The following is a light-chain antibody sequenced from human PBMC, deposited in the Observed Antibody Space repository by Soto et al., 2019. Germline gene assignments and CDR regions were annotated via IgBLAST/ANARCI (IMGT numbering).Light chain of an antibody. CDR1: QSVSSY. Sequence: DIVFTQSPATLSLSPGERSTLSCMASQSVSSYLAWYQQKPGQAPRLLIYDASNRATGIPARFSGSGSGTDFTLTISSLEPEDFAVYYCRQRSNWPLTFGGGTKVEIK. V-gene: IGKV3-11*01. J-gene: IGKJ4*01. CDR2: DAS. CDR3: RQRSNWPLT.